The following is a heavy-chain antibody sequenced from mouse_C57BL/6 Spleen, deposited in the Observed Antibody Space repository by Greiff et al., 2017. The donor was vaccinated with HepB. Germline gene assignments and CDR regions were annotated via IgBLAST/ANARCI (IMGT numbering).Heavy chain of an antibody. Sequence: EVQLQQSGAELVKPGASVKLSCTASGFNIKDYYMHWVKQRTEQGLEWIGRIDPEDGETKYAPKFPGKATITADTSSNTAYLQLSILTSEDTAVYYCARGLTGDAMDYWGQGTSVTVSS. CDR2: IDPEDGET. CDR1: GFNIKDYY. D-gene: IGHD4-1*01. J-gene: IGHJ4*01. V-gene: IGHV14-2*01. CDR3: ARGLTGDAMDY.